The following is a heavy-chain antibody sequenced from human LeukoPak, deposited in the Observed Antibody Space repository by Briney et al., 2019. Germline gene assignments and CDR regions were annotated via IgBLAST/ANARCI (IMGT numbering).Heavy chain of an antibody. D-gene: IGHD2-2*01. Sequence: GGSLRLSCAASGFTFSNYGMHWVRQAPGKGLEWVAVIWYDGGAKYYVDSVKGRFTISRDDSKNTLFLQMNSLRAEDTAMYYCARGQGGSNTRPFDPWGQGTLVIVSS. J-gene: IGHJ5*02. CDR3: ARGQGGSNTRPFDP. CDR1: GFTFSNYG. CDR2: IWYDGGAK. V-gene: IGHV3-33*01.